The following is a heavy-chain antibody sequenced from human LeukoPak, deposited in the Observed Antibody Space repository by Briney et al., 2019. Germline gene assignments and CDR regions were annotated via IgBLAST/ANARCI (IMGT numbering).Heavy chain of an antibody. CDR2: ISYDGGNK. V-gene: IGHV3-30*18. CDR1: GFTFSSYG. Sequence: GGSLRLSCAASGFTFSSYGMHWVRQAPGKGLEWVAVISYDGGNKYYADSVKGRFTISRDNSKNTLYLQMNSLRAEDTAVYYCAKHSDYYFDYWGQGTLVTVSS. J-gene: IGHJ4*02. D-gene: IGHD4-11*01. CDR3: AKHSDYYFDY.